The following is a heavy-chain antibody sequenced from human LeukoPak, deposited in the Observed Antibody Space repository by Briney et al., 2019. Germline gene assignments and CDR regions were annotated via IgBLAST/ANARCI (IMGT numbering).Heavy chain of an antibody. CDR2: ISGNGDST. V-gene: IGHV3-23*01. D-gene: IGHD1-26*01. J-gene: IGHJ5*02. CDR1: VLTFKNYA. CDR3: AKGGHFSWFDP. Sequence: GGSLRLSCAASVLTFKNYAITCVRQAPGEGREWVSTISGNGDSTYYADSVKGRFTISRDNSKNTLYLQMNSLRTDDTAVYYCAKGGHFSWFDPWGQGTLVTVSS.